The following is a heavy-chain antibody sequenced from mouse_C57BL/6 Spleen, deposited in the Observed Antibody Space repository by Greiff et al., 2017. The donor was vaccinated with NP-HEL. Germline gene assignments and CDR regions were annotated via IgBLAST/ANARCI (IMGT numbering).Heavy chain of an antibody. CDR2: ISNGGGST. D-gene: IGHD1-3*01. J-gene: IGHJ2*01. V-gene: IGHV5-12*01. CDR3: ARQGYRRYFDY. Sequence: EVKVEESGGGLVQPGGSLKLSCAASGFTFSDYYMYWVRQTPEKRLEWVAYISNGGGSTYYPDTVKGRFTISRDNAKNTLYLQMSRLKSEDTAMYYCARQGYRRYFDYWGQGTTLTVSS. CDR1: GFTFSDYY.